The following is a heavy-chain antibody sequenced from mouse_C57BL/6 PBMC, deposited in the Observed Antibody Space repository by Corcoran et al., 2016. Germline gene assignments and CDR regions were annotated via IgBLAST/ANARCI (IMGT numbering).Heavy chain of an antibody. CDR3: ARVNDGHYYAMDY. D-gene: IGHD2-3*01. J-gene: IGHJ4*01. Sequence: QIQLVQSGPELKKPGETVKISCKASGYTFTTYGMSWVKQAPGKGLKWMGWINTYSGVPTYADDFKGRFAFSLETSASTAYLQINNLKNEDTATYFCARVNDGHYYAMDYWGQGTSVTVSS. V-gene: IGHV9-3*01. CDR2: INTYSGVP. CDR1: GYTFTTYG.